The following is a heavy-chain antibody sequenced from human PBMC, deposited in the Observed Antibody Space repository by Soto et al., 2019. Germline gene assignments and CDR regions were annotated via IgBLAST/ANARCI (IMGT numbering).Heavy chain of an antibody. J-gene: IGHJ4*02. CDR1: GYTFTSYG. D-gene: IGHD3-22*01. Sequence: ASVKVSCKASGYTFTSYGISWVRQAPGQGLEWMGWISAYNGNTNYAQKFQGRVTITADESTSTAYMELSSLRSEDTAVYYCARDGSGYGGFDYWGQGTLVTVSS. CDR2: ISAYNGNT. CDR3: ARDGSGYGGFDY. V-gene: IGHV1-18*01.